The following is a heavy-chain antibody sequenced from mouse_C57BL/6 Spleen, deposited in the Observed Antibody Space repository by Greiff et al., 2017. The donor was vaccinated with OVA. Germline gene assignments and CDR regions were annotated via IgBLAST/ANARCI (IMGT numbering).Heavy chain of an antibody. Sequence: QVQLQQPGAELVKPGASVKLSCKASGYTFTSYWMQWVKQRPGQGLEWIGEIAPSDSYTNYNQKFKGKATLTVDTSSSTAYMQLSSLTSEDSAVYYCARSGWLLRFAYWGQGTLVTVSA. J-gene: IGHJ3*01. CDR2: IAPSDSYT. D-gene: IGHD2-3*01. CDR1: GYTFTSYW. CDR3: ARSGWLLRFAY. V-gene: IGHV1-50*01.